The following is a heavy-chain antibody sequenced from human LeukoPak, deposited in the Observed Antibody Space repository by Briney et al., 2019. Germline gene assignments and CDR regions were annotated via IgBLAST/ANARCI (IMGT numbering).Heavy chain of an antibody. D-gene: IGHD2/OR15-2a*01. Sequence: GGSLRLSCAASGFTISRYDMHWVRQATGNGLEWVSDIDTAGDTYYAGSVKGRLTISRENAKNSLYLQMNSLRVGDTAVYYCVGVGNSAFDIWGQGTMVTVSS. J-gene: IGHJ3*02. CDR2: IDTAGDT. CDR3: VGVGNSAFDI. V-gene: IGHV3-13*04. CDR1: GFTISRYD.